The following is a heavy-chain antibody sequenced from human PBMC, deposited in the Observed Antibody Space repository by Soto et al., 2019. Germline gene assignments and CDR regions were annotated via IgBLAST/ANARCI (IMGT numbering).Heavy chain of an antibody. CDR2: INPSGGST. J-gene: IGHJ4*02. Sequence: QVQLVQSGAEVKKPGASVKVSCKASGYTFTSYYMHWVRQAPGQGLEWMGIINPSGGSTRYAQKFQGRVTMTRETSTSTVYMELSSLRSEDTAVYYCASQGLYGSSTSCYKHFDYWGQGTLVTVSS. D-gene: IGHD2-2*02. CDR3: ASQGLYGSSTSCYKHFDY. V-gene: IGHV1-46*03. CDR1: GYTFTSYY.